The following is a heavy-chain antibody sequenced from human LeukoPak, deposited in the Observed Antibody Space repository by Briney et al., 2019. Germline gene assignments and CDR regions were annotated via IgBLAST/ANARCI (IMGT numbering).Heavy chain of an antibody. J-gene: IGHJ6*04. CDR2: INHSGST. V-gene: IGHV4-34*01. CDR1: GGSLSGYY. Sequence: SETLSLTCAVYGGSLSGYYWSWIRQPPGKGLEWIGEINHSGSTNYNPPLKSRVTISVDTSKNQFSLKLSSVTAADTAVYYCASSWVVPAALNLGTYYYYGMDVWGKGTTVTVSS. D-gene: IGHD2-2*01. CDR3: ASSWVVPAALNLGTYYYYGMDV.